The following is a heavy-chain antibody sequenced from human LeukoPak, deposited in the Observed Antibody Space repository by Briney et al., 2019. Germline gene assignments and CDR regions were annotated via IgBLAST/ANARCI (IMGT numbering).Heavy chain of an antibody. CDR2: IKQDGSEK. D-gene: IGHD6-19*01. CDR1: GFTFSSYW. V-gene: IGHV3-7*03. Sequence: GGSLRLSCATSGFTFSSYWMSWVRQAPGKGLESVANIKQDGSEKYYVDSVKGRFTISRDNANNFLYLQMNSLRAEDTALYYCARAYKDRSLAGKKEFFQHWGQGTLVTVSS. J-gene: IGHJ1*01. CDR3: ARAYKDRSLAGKKEFFQH.